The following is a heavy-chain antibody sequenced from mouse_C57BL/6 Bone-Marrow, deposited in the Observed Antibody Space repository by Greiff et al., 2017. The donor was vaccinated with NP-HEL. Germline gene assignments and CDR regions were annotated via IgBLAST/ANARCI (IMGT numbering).Heavy chain of an antibody. J-gene: IGHJ4*01. V-gene: IGHV5-16*01. D-gene: IGHD1-1*01. Sequence: EVMLVESEGGLVQPGSSMKLSCTASGFTFSDYYMAWVRQVPEKGLEWVANINYDGSSTYYLDSLKSRFIISRDTAKNILYLQMSSLKSEDTATYYCERHATTVVDYAMDYWGQGTSVTVSS. CDR3: ERHATTVVDYAMDY. CDR2: INYDGSST. CDR1: GFTFSDYY.